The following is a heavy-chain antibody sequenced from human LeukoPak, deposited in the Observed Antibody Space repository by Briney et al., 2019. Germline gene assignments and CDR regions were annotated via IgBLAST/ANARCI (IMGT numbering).Heavy chain of an antibody. J-gene: IGHJ4*02. V-gene: IGHV3-21*01. CDR3: ARVYCSGGSCYSVFDC. Sequence: GGSLRLSCAAFGFNFSSYSMNWVRQAPGKGLEWVSSISSSSSYIKYADSVKGRFTISRDNAKNSLYLQMNSLRAEDTAVYYCARVYCSGGSCYSVFDCWGQGTLVTVSS. D-gene: IGHD2-15*01. CDR2: ISSSSSYI. CDR1: GFNFSSYS.